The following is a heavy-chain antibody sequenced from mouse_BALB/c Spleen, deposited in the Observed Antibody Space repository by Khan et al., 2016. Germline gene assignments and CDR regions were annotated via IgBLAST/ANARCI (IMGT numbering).Heavy chain of an antibody. CDR3: TWPRVTHFDY. CDR1: GFTFSDAW. D-gene: IGHD2-1*01. V-gene: IGHV6-6*01. Sequence: EVELVESGGGLVQPGGSMKLSCVASGFTFSDAWVDWVRQSPEKGLEWVAEIRSKANNHAAYYAESVKGRFTISRDDSKSSVYLQMNNLRAEDTGMYHCTWPRVTHFDYWGQGTTLTVSS. J-gene: IGHJ2*01. CDR2: IRSKANNHAA.